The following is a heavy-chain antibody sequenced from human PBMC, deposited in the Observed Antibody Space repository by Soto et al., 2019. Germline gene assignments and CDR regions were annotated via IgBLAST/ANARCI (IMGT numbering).Heavy chain of an antibody. CDR3: ARHLREFGPYYYDSSGYHYGMDV. J-gene: IGHJ6*02. CDR1: GYSFTSYW. D-gene: IGHD3-22*01. V-gene: IGHV5-51*01. Sequence: PGASLKISCKGSGYSFTSYWIGWVRQMPGKGLEWMGIIYPGDSDTRYSPSFQGQVTISADKSISTAYLQWSSLKASDTAMYYCARHLREFGPYYYDSSGYHYGMDVWGQGTTVTVSS. CDR2: IYPGDSDT.